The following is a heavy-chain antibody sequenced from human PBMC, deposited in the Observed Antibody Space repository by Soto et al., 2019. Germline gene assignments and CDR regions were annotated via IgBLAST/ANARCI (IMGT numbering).Heavy chain of an antibody. J-gene: IGHJ6*02. Sequence: SETLSLTCTVSGGSISSSSYYWGWIRQPPGKGLEWIGSIYYSGSTYYNPSLKSRVTISVDTSKNQFSLKLSSVTAADTAVYYCARLGYFISNSCFGYYYYGTAFWGQGTTVTVSS. V-gene: IGHV4-39*01. D-gene: IGHD2-2*03. CDR1: GGSISSSSYY. CDR3: ARLGYFISNSCFGYYYYGTAF. CDR2: IYYSGST.